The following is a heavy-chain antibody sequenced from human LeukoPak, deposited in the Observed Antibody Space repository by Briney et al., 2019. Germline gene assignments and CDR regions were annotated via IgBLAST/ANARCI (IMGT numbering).Heavy chain of an antibody. CDR3: AGAAQYTGSENTAGRYFQR. Sequence: PSQTLSLTCTVSGGSISSGDYYWSWIRQPPGKGLEWIGYIYYSGSTYYNPSLKSRVTISVDTSKNQFSLKLSSVTAADTAVYYCAGAAQYTGSENTAGRYFQRWGQGTLVAVSA. CDR1: GGSISSGDYY. CDR2: IYYSGST. D-gene: IGHD3-10*01. V-gene: IGHV4-30-4*01. J-gene: IGHJ1*01.